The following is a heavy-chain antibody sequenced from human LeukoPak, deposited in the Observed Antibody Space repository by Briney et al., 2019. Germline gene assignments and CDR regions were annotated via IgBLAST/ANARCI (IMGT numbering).Heavy chain of an antibody. CDR3: ARGNSHAFDI. CDR2: INSDGSST. V-gene: IGHV3-74*01. J-gene: IGHJ3*02. D-gene: IGHD3-10*01. CDR1: GFTFSSYW. Sequence: GSLRLSCAASGFTFSSYWMHWVRQAPGKGLVWVSRINSDGSSTSYADSVKGRFTISRDNAKNTLYLQVNILRAEDSAVYYCARGNSHAFDIWGQGTMVTVSS.